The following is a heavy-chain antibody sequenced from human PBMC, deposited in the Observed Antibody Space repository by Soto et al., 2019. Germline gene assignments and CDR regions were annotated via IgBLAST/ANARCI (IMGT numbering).Heavy chain of an antibody. D-gene: IGHD6-13*01. Sequence: QVQLVQSGAEVKKPGSSVKVSCKASGGTFSSYAISWVRQAPGQGLEWMGGIIPIFGTANYAQKFKGRVTITADESTSTAYMELSSLKSEDTDVYYCARTVTKEAAGGDYWGQGTLATASS. CDR3: ARTVTKEAAGGDY. J-gene: IGHJ4*02. CDR2: IIPIFGTA. CDR1: GGTFSSYA. V-gene: IGHV1-69*01.